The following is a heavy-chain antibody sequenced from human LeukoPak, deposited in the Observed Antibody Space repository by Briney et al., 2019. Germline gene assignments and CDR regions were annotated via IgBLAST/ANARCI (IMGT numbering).Heavy chain of an antibody. D-gene: IGHD3-22*01. CDR3: ARVAEGYHYDSSGYYRSFDY. Sequence: SETLSLTCAVYGGSFSGYYWSWIRQPPGKGLEWIGEINHSGSTNYNPSLMSRVTISVDTSKNQFSLKLSSVTAADTAVYYCARVAEGYHYDSSGYYRSFDYWGQGTLVTVSS. CDR2: INHSGST. V-gene: IGHV4-34*01. J-gene: IGHJ4*02. CDR1: GGSFSGYY.